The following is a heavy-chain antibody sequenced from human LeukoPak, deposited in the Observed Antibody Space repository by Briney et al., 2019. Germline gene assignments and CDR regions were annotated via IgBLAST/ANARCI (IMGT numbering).Heavy chain of an antibody. V-gene: IGHV3-48*04. CDR3: TRNRGLGTFDV. CDR1: GFTFGRYP. D-gene: IGHD2/OR15-2a*01. Sequence: GGSLRLSCAASGFTFGRYPMNWVRQAPGKGLEWVADISSGSSTIYYSDSVKGRFTVSRDNAKNSLYLQMNSLRAGDTAFYYCTRNRGLGTFDVWGQGTTVTVSS. CDR2: ISSGSSTI. J-gene: IGHJ6*02.